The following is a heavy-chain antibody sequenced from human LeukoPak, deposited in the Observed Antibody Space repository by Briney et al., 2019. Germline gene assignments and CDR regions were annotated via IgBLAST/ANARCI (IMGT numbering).Heavy chain of an antibody. Sequence: PGGSLRLSCAASGFTFSSYSMNWVRQAPGKGLEWVAFIRYDGSNKYYADSVKGRFTISRDNSKNTLYLQMNSLRAEDTAVYYCAKERGDIVVVPAATADYFDYWGQGTLVTVSS. CDR1: GFTFSSYS. J-gene: IGHJ4*02. D-gene: IGHD2-2*01. CDR3: AKERGDIVVVPAATADYFDY. CDR2: IRYDGSNK. V-gene: IGHV3-30*02.